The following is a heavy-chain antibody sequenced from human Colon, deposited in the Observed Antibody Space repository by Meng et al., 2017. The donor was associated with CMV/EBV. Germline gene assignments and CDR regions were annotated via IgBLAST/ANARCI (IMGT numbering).Heavy chain of an antibody. Sequence: VSLVQSRWLVVTPGGCLGLSLSASGFIFSDYYVSWIRQAPGKGPEWVSYISGSSTDIKYVDSVKGRFTISRDNAKNSLYLQMNSLRADDMAVYYCSRDPRTLDYWGQGTLVTVSS. CDR1: GFIFSDYY. V-gene: IGHV3-11*05. J-gene: IGHJ4*02. CDR2: ISGSSTDI. CDR3: SRDPRTLDY.